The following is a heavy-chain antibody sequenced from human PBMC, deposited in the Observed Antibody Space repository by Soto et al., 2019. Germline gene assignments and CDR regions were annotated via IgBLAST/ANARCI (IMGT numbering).Heavy chain of an antibody. J-gene: IGHJ5*02. CDR3: ARTASFGSINWFDP. Sequence: GASVKVSCKASGYTFTSYDVNWVRQATGQGLEWMGWMNPGGGSTRYAQKFQGRVTMTRNISIATAYMELSSLRSEDTAIYYCARTASFGSINWFDPWGQGTLVTVSS. D-gene: IGHD5-18*01. CDR2: MNPGGGST. V-gene: IGHV1-8*01. CDR1: GYTFTSYD.